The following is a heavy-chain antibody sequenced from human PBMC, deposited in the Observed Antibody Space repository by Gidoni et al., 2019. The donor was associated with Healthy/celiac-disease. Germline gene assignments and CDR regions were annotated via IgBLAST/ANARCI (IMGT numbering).Heavy chain of an antibody. Sequence: EWVAVISYDGSNKYDADSVKGRFTISRDNSKNTLYLQMNSLRAEDTAVYYCVKDFENYSSGWYETDYWGQGTLVTVSS. D-gene: IGHD6-19*01. J-gene: IGHJ4*03. V-gene: IGHV3-30*18. CDR2: ISYDGSNK. CDR3: VKDFENYSSGWYETDY.